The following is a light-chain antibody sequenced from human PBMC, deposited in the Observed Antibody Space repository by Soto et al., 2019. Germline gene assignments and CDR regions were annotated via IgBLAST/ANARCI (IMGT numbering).Light chain of an antibody. V-gene: IGKV3-20*01. Sequence: EVGLTQSPGTLSLSPWYRSTLSCRSSQSVSGSYLAWYQQKPGQAPRLLIYDASSRATGIPDRFSGSGSGTDFTLTISRLEPQDFAVYYCQQYASSPRTFGQGTKVDIK. CDR2: DAS. CDR3: QQYASSPRT. CDR1: QSVSGSY. J-gene: IGKJ1*01.